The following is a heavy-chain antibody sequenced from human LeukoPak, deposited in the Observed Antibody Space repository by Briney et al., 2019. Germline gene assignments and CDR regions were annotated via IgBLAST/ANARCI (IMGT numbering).Heavy chain of an antibody. Sequence: GASVKVSRKASGYTLTGYYMHWVRQAPGQGLEWMGWINPNSGGTNYAQKFQGRVTMTRDTSISTAYMELSRLRSDDTAVYYCAVYHYYDSSGYNYWGQGTLVTVSS. CDR2: INPNSGGT. D-gene: IGHD3-22*01. J-gene: IGHJ4*02. CDR1: GYTLTGYY. CDR3: AVYHYYDSSGYNY. V-gene: IGHV1-2*02.